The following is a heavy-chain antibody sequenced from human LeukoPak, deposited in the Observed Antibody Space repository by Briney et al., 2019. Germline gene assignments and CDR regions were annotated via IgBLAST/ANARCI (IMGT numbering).Heavy chain of an antibody. D-gene: IGHD2-15*01. CDR3: AKTRRYCSGGSCYVDAFDI. Sequence: PGGSLRLSCAASGFTFSNYGMHWVRQAPGKGLEWVAVISSDGSNKYYADSVKGRFTISRDNSKNTLYLQMNSLRAEDAAVYYCAKTRRYCSGGSCYVDAFDIWGQGTMVTVSS. V-gene: IGHV3-30*18. J-gene: IGHJ3*02. CDR2: ISSDGSNK. CDR1: GFTFSNYG.